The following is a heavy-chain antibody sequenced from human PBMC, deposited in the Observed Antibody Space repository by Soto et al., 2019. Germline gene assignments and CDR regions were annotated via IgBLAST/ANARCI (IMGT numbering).Heavy chain of an antibody. CDR3: ARGPGYYSYYYMDV. CDR2: INHSGST. J-gene: IGHJ6*03. Sequence: PSETLSLTCAVYGGSFSGYYWSWIRQPPGKGLEWIGEINHSGSTNYNPSLKSRVTISVDTSKNQFSLKLSSVTAADTAVYYCARGPGYYSYYYMDVWGKGTTVTVSS. CDR1: GGSFSGYY. V-gene: IGHV4-34*01.